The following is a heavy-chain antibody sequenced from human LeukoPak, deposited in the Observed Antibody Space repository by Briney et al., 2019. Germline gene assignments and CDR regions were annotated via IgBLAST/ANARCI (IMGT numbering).Heavy chain of an antibody. J-gene: IGHJ4*02. V-gene: IGHV1-18*01. CDR1: GGTFSSYA. CDR2: SNGNT. D-gene: IGHD6-19*01. Sequence: ASVKVSCKASGGTFSSYAISWVRQAPGQGLEWMGGSNGNTNNAQKLQGRVTMTTDTSTSTAFMELRSLRSDDTAVYYCARGLGSSGFGYWGQGTLVTVSS. CDR3: ARGLGSSGFGY.